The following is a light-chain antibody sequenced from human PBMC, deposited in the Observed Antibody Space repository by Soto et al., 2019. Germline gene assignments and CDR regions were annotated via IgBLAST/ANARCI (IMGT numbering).Light chain of an antibody. CDR2: WES. V-gene: IGKV4-1*01. J-gene: IGKJ4*01. CDR1: ERVLYRSKNKNY. CDR3: QVAYIILLT. Sequence: QSRDALXVSKKNWVTLTPKSSERVLYRSKNKNYIVWYQQKPGQTXKXXXYWESNRASGVPEGLCGSGSGTDFTLKISSLQAEDVVVYYCQVAYIILLTFCGGT.